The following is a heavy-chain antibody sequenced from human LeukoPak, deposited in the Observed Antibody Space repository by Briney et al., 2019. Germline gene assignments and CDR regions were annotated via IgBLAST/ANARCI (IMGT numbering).Heavy chain of an antibody. CDR2: IYYSGST. J-gene: IGHJ4*02. CDR3: AGGGDDDFWSGYDLDHFDY. Sequence: PSETLSLTCTVSGGSINSYYWSWIRQPPGKGLVWIGCIYYSGSTNYNPSLKSRVTISGDTSKTQDSLQLNSVTAADTAVYFCAGGGDDDFWSGYDLDHFDYWGQGTLVTVSS. D-gene: IGHD3-3*01. V-gene: IGHV4-59*01. CDR1: GGSINSYY.